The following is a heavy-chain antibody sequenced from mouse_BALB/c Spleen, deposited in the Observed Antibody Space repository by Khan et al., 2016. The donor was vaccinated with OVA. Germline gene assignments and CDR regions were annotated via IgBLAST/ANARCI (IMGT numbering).Heavy chain of an antibody. CDR2: IWSGGST. CDR1: GFSLSSYG. CDR3: ARNGDYVRWYFDV. D-gene: IGHD2-13*01. Sequence: QVQLKQSGPGLVQPSQSLSITCTVSGFSLSSYGVHWVRQSPGKGLEWLGVIWSGGSTDYNAAFISRLSISKDNSKSQVFFKMNSLQANATAIYYCARNGDYVRWYFDVWGAGTTVTVSS. V-gene: IGHV2-2*02. J-gene: IGHJ1*01.